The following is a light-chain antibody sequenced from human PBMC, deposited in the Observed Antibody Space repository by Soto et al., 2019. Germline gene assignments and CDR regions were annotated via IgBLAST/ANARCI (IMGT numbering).Light chain of an antibody. CDR1: SRDVGGYNS. Sequence: QSVLTQPASVSGSPGPSIAISCPGTSRDVGGYNSVSWYQQYPGKAPKLMIHDVSNRPSGVSDRFSGSKSGNTASLTISGLQAEDEADYYCSSWTSSSSYVFGSGTKVTVL. CDR3: SSWTSSSSYV. V-gene: IGLV2-14*01. CDR2: DVS. J-gene: IGLJ1*01.